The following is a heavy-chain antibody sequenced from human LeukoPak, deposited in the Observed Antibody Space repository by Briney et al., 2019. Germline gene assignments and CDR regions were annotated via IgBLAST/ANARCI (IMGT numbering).Heavy chain of an antibody. V-gene: IGHV1-46*01. D-gene: IGHD2-15*01. J-gene: IGHJ4*02. Sequence: ASVKVSCKASGYTFTSYHIHWVRQAPGPGLERMGVINPSAGGRSYAQTFRGSLTMTRDTSTSTVYMDLSSLRSGDTAVYYCARGGCSGGRCFDYYWGQGTLVTVSS. CDR1: GYTFTSYH. CDR3: ARGGCSGGRCFDYY. CDR2: INPSAGGR.